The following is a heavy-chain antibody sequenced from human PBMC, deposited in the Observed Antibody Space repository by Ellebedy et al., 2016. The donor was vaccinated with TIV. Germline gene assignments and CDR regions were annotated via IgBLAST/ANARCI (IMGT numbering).Heavy chain of an antibody. V-gene: IGHV3-33*01. D-gene: IGHD2-2*01. CDR3: ARLRGACSSSSCYADY. CDR2: IWYDGSYK. J-gene: IGHJ4*02. CDR1: GYTFSNHG. Sequence: GESLKISCVATGYTFSNHGMHWVRQAPGKGLEWVATIWYDGSYKYYADSVKGRFTISRDNSGNTLYLQMDSLRAEDAALYYCARLRGACSSSSCYADYWGQGALVTVSS.